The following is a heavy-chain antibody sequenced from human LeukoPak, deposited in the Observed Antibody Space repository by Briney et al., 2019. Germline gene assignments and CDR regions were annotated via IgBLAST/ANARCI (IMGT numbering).Heavy chain of an antibody. CDR3: ARGPPLFDP. CDR1: GFTFSSYT. J-gene: IGHJ5*02. CDR2: IDLSGNTL. V-gene: IGHV3-48*04. Sequence: AGGSLRLSCAASGFTFSSYTMNWVRQAPGKGLEWVSYIDLSGNTLYYVDSVKGRFTISRDNAKNSLYLQMNSLRAEDTAVYYCARGPPLFDPWGQGTLVAVSS.